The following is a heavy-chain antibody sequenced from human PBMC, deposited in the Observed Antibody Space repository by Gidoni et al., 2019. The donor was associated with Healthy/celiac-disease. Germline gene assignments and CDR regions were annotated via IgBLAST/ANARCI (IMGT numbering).Heavy chain of an antibody. D-gene: IGHD3-22*01. V-gene: IGHV4-59*01. Sequence: QVQLQESGPGLVKPSETLSLTCTVSGGSISSYYWSWIRQPPGKGLEWIGYIYYSGSTNYNPSLKSRVTISVNTSKNQFSLKLSSVTAADTAVYYCAREDSSGYYENHYFDYWGQGTLVTVSS. CDR2: IYYSGST. CDR1: GGSISSYY. J-gene: IGHJ4*02. CDR3: AREDSSGYYENHYFDY.